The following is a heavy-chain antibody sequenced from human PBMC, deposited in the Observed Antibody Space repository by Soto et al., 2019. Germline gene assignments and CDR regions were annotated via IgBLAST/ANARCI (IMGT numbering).Heavy chain of an antibody. CDR3: ARGIKGIAADGGLDYGMDV. CDR2: IIPIFGTA. J-gene: IGHJ6*02. CDR1: GGTFSSYA. Sequence: QVQLVQSGAEVKKPGSSVKVSCKASGGTFSSYAISWVRQAPGQGLEWMGGIIPIFGTANYAQKFQGRVTITPDESTSTAYMELSSLRSEDTAVYYCARGIKGIAADGGLDYGMDVWGHGTTVTVS. D-gene: IGHD6-13*01. V-gene: IGHV1-69*05.